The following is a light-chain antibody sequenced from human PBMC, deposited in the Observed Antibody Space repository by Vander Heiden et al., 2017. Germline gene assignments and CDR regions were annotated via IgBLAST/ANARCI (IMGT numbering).Light chain of an antibody. CDR1: QTISNF. CDR3: HQSYTRPPT. V-gene: IGKV1-39*01. Sequence: DAQITQSPSSLFASVGDRVTITWRASQTISNFLHWYQQKPGKAPQLLIFLASSLQSGVPSRFRGSGSGTEFTLIISTLQPEDFATYYCHQSYTRPPTFGQGTKVEMK. J-gene: IGKJ1*01. CDR2: LAS.